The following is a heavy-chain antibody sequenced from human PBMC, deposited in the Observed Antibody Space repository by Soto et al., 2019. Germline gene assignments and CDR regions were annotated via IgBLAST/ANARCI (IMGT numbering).Heavy chain of an antibody. V-gene: IGHV2-5*02. D-gene: IGHD3-10*01. J-gene: IGHJ4*02. CDR2: IYWDDDK. CDR3: ARPYGSGSYWVY. CDR1: GFSLSTSGVG. Sequence: SGPTLVNPTQTLTLTCTFSGFSLSTSGVGVGWIRQHPGKALEWLALIYWDDDKRYSPSLKSRLTITKDTSKNQVVLTMTNMDPVDTATYYCARPYGSGSYWVYWGQGTLVTVSS.